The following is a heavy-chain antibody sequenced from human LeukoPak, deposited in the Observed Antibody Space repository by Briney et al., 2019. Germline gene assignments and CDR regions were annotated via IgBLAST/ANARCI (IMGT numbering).Heavy chain of an antibody. CDR1: GFTSGIYA. J-gene: IGHJ4*02. D-gene: IGHD3-10*01. CDR3: GKEVERHFGLKY. V-gene: IGHV3-23*01. CDR2: FSGGGDS. Sequence: GGSLRLSCEASGFTSGIYAVSWVRQAPGKGLEWVSAFSGGGDSYYADSVKGRFTISRDSSKTILYLQMNSLRAEDTAVYYCGKEVERHFGLKYWGQGTLVTVSS.